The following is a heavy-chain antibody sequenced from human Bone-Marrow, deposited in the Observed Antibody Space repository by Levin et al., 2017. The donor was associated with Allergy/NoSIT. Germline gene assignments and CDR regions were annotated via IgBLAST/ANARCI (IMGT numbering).Heavy chain of an antibody. V-gene: IGHV3-53*01. CDR3: ATSGYYDSSLDD. Sequence: GGSLRLSCGASGFSVNNYYMNWVRQAPGMGLQWVSIIYSNGATYYADSVKGRFTISRDNSKNTLYLQMNSLKVEDTAVYYCATSGYYDSSLDDWGQGTLVTVSS. CDR2: IYSNGAT. D-gene: IGHD3-22*01. CDR1: GFSVNNYY. J-gene: IGHJ4*02.